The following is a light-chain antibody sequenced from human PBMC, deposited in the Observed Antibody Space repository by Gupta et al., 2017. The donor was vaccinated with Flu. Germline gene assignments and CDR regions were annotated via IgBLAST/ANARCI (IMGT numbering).Light chain of an antibody. CDR2: EVS. CDR1: RSDVGAYNY. Sequence: SALTQPPSASGAPGPSVTISCTGTRSDVGAYNYVSWYQQHPGKAPKVMIHEVSKRPAGVPGRFSASKSVNTASLTVSGLPEEEAADYYGSSYAGGNIWVFGGGTKLTVL. CDR3: SSYAGGNIWV. V-gene: IGLV2-8*01. J-gene: IGLJ3*02.